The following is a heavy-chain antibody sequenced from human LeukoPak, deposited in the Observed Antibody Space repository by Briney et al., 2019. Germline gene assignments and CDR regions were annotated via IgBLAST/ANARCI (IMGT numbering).Heavy chain of an antibody. Sequence: PGGSLRLSCAASGFTCSTFSRNWVRQAPANGLEWVSYIGSSSTPIYYADSVKGRFTISRDNAKNSLYLQIDSLRVEDTAVYYCARIVPDHIEMATESYWGQGTLVTVSS. V-gene: IGHV3-48*01. CDR1: GFTCSTFS. CDR3: ARIVPDHIEMATESY. CDR2: IGSSSTPI. D-gene: IGHD5-24*01. J-gene: IGHJ4*02.